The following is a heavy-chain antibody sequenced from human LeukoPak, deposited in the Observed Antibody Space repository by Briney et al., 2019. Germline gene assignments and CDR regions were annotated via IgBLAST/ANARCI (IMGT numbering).Heavy chain of an antibody. D-gene: IGHD6-25*01. CDR1: GFTFSTYS. Sequence: HPGGSLRLSCAASGFTFSTYSMNWVRQAPGKGLEWVSYISSSSSTIYYADSVKGRFTISRDNAKNSLYLQMNSLRAEDTAVYYCARDIRSSGLLGKDPRDDAFDIWGQGTMVTVSS. V-gene: IGHV3-48*04. CDR2: ISSSSSTI. J-gene: IGHJ3*02. CDR3: ARDIRSSGLLGKDPRDDAFDI.